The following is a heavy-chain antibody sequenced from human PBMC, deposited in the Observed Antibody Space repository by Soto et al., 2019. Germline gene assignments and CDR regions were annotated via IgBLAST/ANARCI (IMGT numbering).Heavy chain of an antibody. CDR3: AGRGSR. CDR1: GFTFSSFE. J-gene: IGHJ3*01. Sequence: EVQLVESGGGLVQPGGSLRLSCAASGFTFSSFEMYWVRQAPGKGLEWVSSIHPGGQTIFYTESVKGRFTISRDNAKKSVYLQKNSLRAEDTAVYYGAGRGSRWGQGTMVTVSS. CDR2: IHPGGQTI. D-gene: IGHD2-15*01. V-gene: IGHV3-48*03.